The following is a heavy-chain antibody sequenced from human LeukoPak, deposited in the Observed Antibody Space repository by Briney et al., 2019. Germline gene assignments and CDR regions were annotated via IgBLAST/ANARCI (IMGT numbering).Heavy chain of an antibody. J-gene: IGHJ4*02. CDR1: GVSINTCCYY. CDR2: KYYSGST. CDR3: ARGRSYGFDFDS. D-gene: IGHD5-18*01. Sequence: SETLSLTCDVSGVSINTCCYYWTWIRQPPGKGLERIGYKYYSGSTRYNSSLRSRLTISLDSSKNQFSLRLTSVTAADTAVYYCARGRSYGFDFDSWGPGTLVIVSS. V-gene: IGHV4-61*01.